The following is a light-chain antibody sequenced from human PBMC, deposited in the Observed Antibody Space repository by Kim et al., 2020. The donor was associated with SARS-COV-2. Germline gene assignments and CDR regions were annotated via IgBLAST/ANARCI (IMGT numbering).Light chain of an antibody. CDR2: GKK. CDR1: RLKYYY. V-gene: IGLV3-19*01. J-gene: IGLJ1*01. Sequence: GQTVTITYQGDRLKYYYASWYQQKSGQAPVLVIYGKKQRPSGIPDRFSSSTSGHTASLTITGAQAEDEADYFCSSRDTIDNRPFYVFGTGTKVTVL. CDR3: SSRDTIDNRPFYV.